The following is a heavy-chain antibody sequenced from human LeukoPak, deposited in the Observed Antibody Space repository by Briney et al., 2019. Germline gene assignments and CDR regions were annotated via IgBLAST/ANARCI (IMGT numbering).Heavy chain of an antibody. J-gene: IGHJ2*01. Sequence: SETLSLTCAVYGGSFSGYYWSWIRQPPGKGLEWIGEINHSGSTNYNPSLTSRVTISVDTSKNQFSLQLSSVTDRDTAVYYCARGRKGSGSYYTAGDWYFDLWGRGTLVTVSS. D-gene: IGHD3-10*01. CDR3: ARGRKGSGSYYTAGDWYFDL. V-gene: IGHV4-34*01. CDR2: INHSGST. CDR1: GGSFSGYY.